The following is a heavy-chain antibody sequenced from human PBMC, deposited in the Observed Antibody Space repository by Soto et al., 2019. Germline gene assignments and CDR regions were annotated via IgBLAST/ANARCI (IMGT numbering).Heavy chain of an antibody. D-gene: IGHD6-13*01. CDR2: ISYDGNNK. J-gene: IGHJ3*02. CDR3: AKGYIAAAGVLDGFDI. Sequence: QVQLVESGGGVVQPGRSLRLSCAASGFIFRSYGMHWVRQAPGKGLEWVALISYDGNNKYYVDSVKGRFTISRDNSKNTLYLQMNSLRTEDTAVYYCAKGYIAAAGVLDGFDIWGQGTMVTVSS. V-gene: IGHV3-30*18. CDR1: GFIFRSYG.